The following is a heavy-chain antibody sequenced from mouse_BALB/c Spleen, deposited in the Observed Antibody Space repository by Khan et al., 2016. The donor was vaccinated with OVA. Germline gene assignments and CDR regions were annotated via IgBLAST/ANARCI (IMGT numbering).Heavy chain of an antibody. CDR1: GYTFTSYW. Sequence: QLQQSGAELTKPGASVKMSCKASGYTFTSYWMHWVKQRPGQGLEWIGYINPSTDYTDYNQKFKDKATLTADKSSSTAYMQLNSLTSDDSAVYYCARDRIDYWGQGTTLTVSS. V-gene: IGHV1-7*01. J-gene: IGHJ2*01. CDR2: INPSTDYT. CDR3: ARDRIDY.